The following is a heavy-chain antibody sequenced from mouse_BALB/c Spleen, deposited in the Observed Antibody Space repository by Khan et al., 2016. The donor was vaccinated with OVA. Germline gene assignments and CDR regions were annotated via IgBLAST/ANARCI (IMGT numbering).Heavy chain of an antibody. CDR1: GYSFTGYF. Sequence: VQLQQSGPELVKPGASVKISCKASGYSFTGYFMNWVMQSHGKSLEWIGRINPHIGATFYNQKFKGKATLTVAESSSTAHMELRSLASEDSSVYYCARSYRSDFDYWGQGTTLTVSS. CDR3: ARSYRSDFDY. CDR2: INPHIGAT. D-gene: IGHD1-1*01. J-gene: IGHJ2*01. V-gene: IGHV1-20*02.